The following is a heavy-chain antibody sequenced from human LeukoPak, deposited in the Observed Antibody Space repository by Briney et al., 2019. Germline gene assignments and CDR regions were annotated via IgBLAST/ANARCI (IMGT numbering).Heavy chain of an antibody. D-gene: IGHD3-22*01. Sequence: QAGGSLRLSCAASGFTFSSYAMSWVRQAPGKGLVWVSAISGSGGSTYYADSVKGRFTISRDNSKNTLYLQMNSLRAEDTAVYYCAKVRRITMIVVGAFDYWGQGTLVTVSS. CDR2: ISGSGGST. J-gene: IGHJ4*02. V-gene: IGHV3-23*01. CDR1: GFTFSSYA. CDR3: AKVRRITMIVVGAFDY.